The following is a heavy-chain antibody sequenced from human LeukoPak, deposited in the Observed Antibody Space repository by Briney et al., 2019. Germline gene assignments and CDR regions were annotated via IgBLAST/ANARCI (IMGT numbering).Heavy chain of an antibody. CDR1: GFTFSSYW. Sequence: GGSLRLSCAVSGFTFSSYWMHWVRQAPGKGLVWVSRINSDGSSTSYADSVKGRFTISRDNAKNTLYLQMNSLRAEDTAVYYCAKEGTEVSGIAAAALYYYYGMDVWGQGTTVTVSS. V-gene: IGHV3-74*01. D-gene: IGHD6-13*01. J-gene: IGHJ6*02. CDR3: AKEGTEVSGIAAAALYYYYGMDV. CDR2: INSDGSST.